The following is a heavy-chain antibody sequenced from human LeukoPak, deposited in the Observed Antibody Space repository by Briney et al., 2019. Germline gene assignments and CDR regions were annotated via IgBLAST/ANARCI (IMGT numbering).Heavy chain of an antibody. D-gene: IGHD5-12*01. CDR3: AKYIATMRWLRPDPSVDY. CDR1: GLTFSNHG. J-gene: IGHJ4*02. V-gene: IGHV3-30*02. Sequence: GGSLRLSCAASGLTFSNHGMHLGRQAPGKGLEWVSFIRYDGINKYYPDSVKGRFTISRDNSKNTLYLHMNSLRAEDTAVYYCAKYIATMRWLRPDPSVDYWGQGTLVTVSS. CDR2: IRYDGINK.